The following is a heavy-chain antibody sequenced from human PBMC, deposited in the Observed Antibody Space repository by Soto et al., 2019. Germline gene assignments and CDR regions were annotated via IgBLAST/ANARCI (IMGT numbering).Heavy chain of an antibody. CDR1: GGTISTNV. J-gene: IGHJ4*02. CDR3: ATGARYCSGGSCYPDD. CDR2: IMPIFAAP. V-gene: IGHV1-69*06. D-gene: IGHD2-15*01. Sequence: QVQLMQSGAEVKKPGSSVKVSCKASGGTISTNVISWVRQAPGQGLEWMGEIMPIFAAPNNAQKFQGRLTSTADTSTTTVYMELRSLTSEDTAVYFCATGARYCSGGSCYPDDWGQGTLVIVSS.